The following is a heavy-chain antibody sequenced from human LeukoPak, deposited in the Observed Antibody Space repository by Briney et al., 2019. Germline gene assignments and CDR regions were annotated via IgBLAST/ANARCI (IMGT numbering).Heavy chain of an antibody. Sequence: ASVEVSCKASGYTFTSYYMHWVRQAPGQGLEWMGWINPNSGGTNYAQKFQGWVTMTRDTSISTAYMELSRLRSDDTAVYYCARDNKWGDCSSTSCHDWGQGTLVTVSS. CDR2: INPNSGGT. CDR3: ARDNKWGDCSSTSCHD. V-gene: IGHV1-2*04. J-gene: IGHJ4*02. CDR1: GYTFTSYY. D-gene: IGHD2-2*01.